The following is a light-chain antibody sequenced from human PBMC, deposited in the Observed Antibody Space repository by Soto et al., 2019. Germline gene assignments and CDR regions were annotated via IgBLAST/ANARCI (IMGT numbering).Light chain of an antibody. J-gene: IGLJ3*02. V-gene: IGLV1-44*01. CDR1: TSNIGSNT. CDR3: AAWDDSLNGWV. CDR2: SNN. Sequence: QSVLTQPPSVSGSPRQRVTISCSGSTSNIGSNTVNWYQQLPGTAPKLLIYSNNQRPSGVPDRFSGSKSGTSASLAISGLQSEDEADYYCAAWDDSLNGWVFGGGTKVTVL.